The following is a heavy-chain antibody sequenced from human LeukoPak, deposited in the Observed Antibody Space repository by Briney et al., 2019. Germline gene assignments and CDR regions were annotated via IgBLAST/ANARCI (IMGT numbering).Heavy chain of an antibody. CDR1: GFTVRSHY. CDR2: IYGGGTT. V-gene: IGHV3-53*01. CDR3: ARLGYSYGYAIDAFDF. Sequence: PGGSLRLSCAVSGFTVRSHYLTWVRQAPGKGLEWVSTIYGGGTTNYRNSVKGRFTISRDTSKNTVNLQMNSLRVDDTAVYYCARLGYSYGYAIDAFDFWGQGTVVTVSS. D-gene: IGHD5-18*01. J-gene: IGHJ3*01.